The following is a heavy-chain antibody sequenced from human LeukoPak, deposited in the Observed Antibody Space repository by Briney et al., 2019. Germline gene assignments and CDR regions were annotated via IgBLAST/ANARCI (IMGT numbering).Heavy chain of an antibody. D-gene: IGHD3-22*01. V-gene: IGHV4-59*01. CDR2: IYCSGST. CDR3: ARGPRYYYDSSGYYRFDY. J-gene: IGHJ4*02. CDR1: GGSISSYY. Sequence: PSETLSLTCTVSGGSISSYYWSWIRQPPGKGLEWVGYIYCSGSTNYNPSLKSRVTISVDTSKNQFSLKLSSVTAADTAVYYCARGPRYYYDSSGYYRFDYWGQGTLVTVSS.